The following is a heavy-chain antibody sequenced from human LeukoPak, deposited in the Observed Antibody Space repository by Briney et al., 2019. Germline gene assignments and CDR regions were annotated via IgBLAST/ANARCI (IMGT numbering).Heavy chain of an antibody. CDR1: GYSFTSYW. D-gene: IGHD2-2*03. CDR3: ARAGYCSSTSCYFMFDWFDP. Sequence: GESLKISCKGSGYSFTSYWIGWVRQMPGKGLEWMGIIYPGDSDTRYSPSCQGQVTISADKSISTAYLQWSSLKASDTAMYYCARAGYCSSTSCYFMFDWFDPWGQGTLVTVSS. CDR2: IYPGDSDT. J-gene: IGHJ5*02. V-gene: IGHV5-51*01.